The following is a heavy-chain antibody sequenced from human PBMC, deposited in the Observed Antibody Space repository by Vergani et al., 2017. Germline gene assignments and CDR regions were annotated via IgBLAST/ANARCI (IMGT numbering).Heavy chain of an antibody. CDR3: ASGRLRLGELTQLDY. Sequence: QVQLVQSGAEVKKPGASVKVSCKASGYTFTSYGISWVRQAPGQGLEWMGWISAYNGNTNYAQKLQGRVTMTTDTSTSPAYMELRSLRSDDTAVYYCASGRLRLGELTQLDYWGQGTLVTVSS. CDR2: ISAYNGNT. D-gene: IGHD3-16*01. CDR1: GYTFTSYG. J-gene: IGHJ4*02. V-gene: IGHV1-18*01.